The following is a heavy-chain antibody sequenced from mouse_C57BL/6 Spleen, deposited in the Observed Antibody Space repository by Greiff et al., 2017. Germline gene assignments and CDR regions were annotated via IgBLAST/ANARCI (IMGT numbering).Heavy chain of an antibody. J-gene: IGHJ4*01. CDR3: ARLAYDYYAMDY. CDR1: GYAFSSYW. Sequence: QVQLQRSGAELVKPGASVKISCKASGYAFSSYWMNWVKLRPGKGLEWIGQIYPGDGDTNYNGKFKGKATLTADKSSSTAYMQLSSLTSEDSAVYFCARLAYDYYAMDYWGQGTSVTVSS. D-gene: IGHD6-5*01. CDR2: IYPGDGDT. V-gene: IGHV1-80*01.